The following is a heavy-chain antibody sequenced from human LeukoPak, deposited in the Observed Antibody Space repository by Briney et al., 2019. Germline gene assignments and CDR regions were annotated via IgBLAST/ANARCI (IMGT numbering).Heavy chain of an antibody. V-gene: IGHV3-7*01. CDR3: ARFGYSGWNLEY. Sequence: PGGSLRLSSAASGFSFRDFWMTWVRQAPGKGLEWVANINQGGSVKYYVDSVKGRFTISRDDAKSSLYVQMNSLRDEDTAVYYCARFGYSGWNLEYWGQGTLVTASS. CDR2: INQGGSVK. J-gene: IGHJ4*02. D-gene: IGHD5-12*01. CDR1: GFSFRDFW.